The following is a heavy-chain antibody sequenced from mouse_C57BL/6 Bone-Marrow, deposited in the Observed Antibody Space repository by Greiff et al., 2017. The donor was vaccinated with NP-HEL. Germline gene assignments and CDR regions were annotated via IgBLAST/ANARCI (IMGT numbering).Heavy chain of an antibody. D-gene: IGHD2-1*01. J-gene: IGHJ3*01. Sequence: QVQLQQPGAELVKPGASVKMSCKASGYTFTSYWITWVKQRPGQGLEWIGDIYPGSGSTNYNEKFTSKATLTVDTSSSTAYMQLSRLTSEDSAVYYCARGDFYYGNYDRFADWGQGTLVTVSA. CDR2: IYPGSGST. V-gene: IGHV1-55*01. CDR3: ARGDFYYGNYDRFAD. CDR1: GYTFTSYW.